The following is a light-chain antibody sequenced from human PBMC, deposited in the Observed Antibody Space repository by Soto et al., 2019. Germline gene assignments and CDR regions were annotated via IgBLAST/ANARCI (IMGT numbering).Light chain of an antibody. CDR2: AAA. J-gene: IGKJ4*01. CDR1: RSVTNNY. CDR3: QQYGTWPLT. Sequence: EIVLTQSPGTLSLSPGERVTLSCRASRSVTNNYVAWYQQIPGQAPRLLIYAAASRAAAIPDRFSGSGSATDFSLAISRLEPEDFAVYFCQQYGTWPLTFGGGTKVDIK. V-gene: IGKV3-20*01.